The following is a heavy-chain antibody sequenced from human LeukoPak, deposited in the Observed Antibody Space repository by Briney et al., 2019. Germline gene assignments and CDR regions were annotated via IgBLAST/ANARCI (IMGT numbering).Heavy chain of an antibody. V-gene: IGHV3-20*04. CDR2: INWKGDIM. Sequence: PGGSLRLSCAASGFTVDDHAMAWVRQAPGKGLEWGSAINWKGDIMVYADSVKGRFTISRDNARNSLYLQMDRLRAEDTAVYYCARRRENFHFDSWGQGTLVTVST. CDR1: GFTVDDHA. CDR3: ARRRENFHFDS. D-gene: IGHD1-26*01. J-gene: IGHJ4*02.